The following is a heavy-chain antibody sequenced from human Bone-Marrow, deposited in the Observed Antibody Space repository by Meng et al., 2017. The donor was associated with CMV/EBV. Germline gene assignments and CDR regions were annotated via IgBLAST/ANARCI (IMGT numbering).Heavy chain of an antibody. Sequence: GESLKISCAASGFTFSSYSMNWVRQAPGKGLEWVSSISSSSSYIYYADSVKGRFTISRDNAKNSLYLQMNSLRAEDTAVYYCARVLAITVYGMDVWAQGTTVTVSS. CDR1: GFTFSSYS. D-gene: IGHD5-24*01. CDR3: ARVLAITVYGMDV. CDR2: ISSSSSYI. V-gene: IGHV3-21*01. J-gene: IGHJ6*01.